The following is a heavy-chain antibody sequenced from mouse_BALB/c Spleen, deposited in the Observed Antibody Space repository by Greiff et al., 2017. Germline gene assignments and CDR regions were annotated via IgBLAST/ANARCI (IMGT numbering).Heavy chain of an antibody. V-gene: IGHV5-6-4*01. CDR2: ISSGGSYT. CDR3: TRDDWYADY. J-gene: IGHJ2*01. Sequence: EVKVVESGGGLVKPGGSLKLSCAASGFTFSSYTMSWVRQTPEKRLEWVATISSGGSYTYYPDSVKGRFTISRDNAKNTLYLQMSSLKSEDTAMYYCTRDDWYADYWGQGTTLTVSS. CDR1: GFTFSSYT. D-gene: IGHD2-14*01.